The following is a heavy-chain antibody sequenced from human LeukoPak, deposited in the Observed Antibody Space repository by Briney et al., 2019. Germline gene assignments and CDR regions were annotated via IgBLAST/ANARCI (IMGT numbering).Heavy chain of an antibody. V-gene: IGHV3-7*01. CDR2: IKYDGSGK. D-gene: IGHD1-26*01. CDR3: ARDLFSGSYQEDF. J-gene: IGHJ4*02. CDR1: GFTLSSYW. Sequence: PGGSLRLSCAASGFTLSSYWMSWVRQAPGKGLEWVANIKYDGSGKYYADSVKGRFTISRDDAKNSLYLEMNRLRVEDTAVYYRARDLFSGSYQEDFWGQGTLVTVSS.